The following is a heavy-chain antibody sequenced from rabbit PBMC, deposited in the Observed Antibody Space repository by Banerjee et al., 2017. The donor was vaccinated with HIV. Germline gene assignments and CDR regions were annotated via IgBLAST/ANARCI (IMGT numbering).Heavy chain of an antibody. CDR3: ARGTNDIAYNAKL. D-gene: IGHD6-1*01. V-gene: IGHV1S43*01. CDR1: GFDFSNNA. CDR2: IYTSSGGT. J-gene: IGHJ6*01. Sequence: QQQLEESGGGLVKPEGSLTLTCKASGFDFSNNAMCWVRQAPGKGLELIAWIYTSSGGTWYAGWVNGRFTITRNTNLNTVDLKMTSLTAADTATYFCARGTNDIAYNAKLWGPGTLVTVS.